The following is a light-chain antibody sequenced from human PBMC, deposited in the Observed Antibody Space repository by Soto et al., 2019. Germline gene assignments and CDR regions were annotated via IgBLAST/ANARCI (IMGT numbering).Light chain of an antibody. CDR1: QSVSSN. CDR2: GAT. CDR3: QQYGSSPFT. Sequence: VMTQSAATVSVSPGDRVTLSCRASQSVSSNLAWYQQKPGQPPRLFIYGATSRATGVPARFSGSRSGTEFTLTITGLEPEDFAVYYCQQYGSSPFTFGPGTKVDIK. V-gene: IGKV3-15*01. J-gene: IGKJ3*01.